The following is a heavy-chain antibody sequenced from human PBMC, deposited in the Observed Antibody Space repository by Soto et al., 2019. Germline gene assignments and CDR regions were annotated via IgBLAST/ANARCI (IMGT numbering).Heavy chain of an antibody. Sequence: SETLSLTCTVSGGSISSGDYYWSWIRQPPGKGLEWIGYIYYSGSTYYNPSLKSRVTISVDTSKNQFSPKLSSVTAADTAVYYCARDSNYLGMDVWGQGTTVTVSS. J-gene: IGHJ6*02. CDR3: ARDSNYLGMDV. D-gene: IGHD3-10*01. V-gene: IGHV4-30-4*01. CDR2: IYYSGST. CDR1: GGSISSGDYY.